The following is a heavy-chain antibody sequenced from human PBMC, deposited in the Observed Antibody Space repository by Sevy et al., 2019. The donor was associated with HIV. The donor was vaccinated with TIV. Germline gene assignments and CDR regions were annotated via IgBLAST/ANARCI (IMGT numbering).Heavy chain of an antibody. CDR3: ARAPSGSQGPGQYFQH. D-gene: IGHD1-26*01. Sequence: ASVKVSCKASGYTFTNYFITWVRQAPGQGLEWMGRISTYNTEYAQKFQGRLTMTTDTSTSIVYMELRSLRFDDTAVYYCARAPSGSQGPGQYFQHWGQGTLVTVSS. V-gene: IGHV1-18*01. CDR1: GYTFTNYF. CDR2: ISTYNT. J-gene: IGHJ1*01.